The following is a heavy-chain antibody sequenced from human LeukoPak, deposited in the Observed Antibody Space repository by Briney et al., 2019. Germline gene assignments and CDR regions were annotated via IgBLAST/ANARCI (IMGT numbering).Heavy chain of an antibody. Sequence: GGSLRLSCAASGFTFSNYWMSWVLQAPGRGLEWLANVRQDGNEKYYVDSVKGRFTISRDNAKNSLYLQMNSLRAEDTAVYYCARDYVWGSDRYTDYWGQGTLVTVSS. CDR3: ARDYVWGSDRYTDY. V-gene: IGHV3-7*05. CDR1: GFTFSNYW. J-gene: IGHJ4*02. D-gene: IGHD3-16*02. CDR2: VRQDGNEK.